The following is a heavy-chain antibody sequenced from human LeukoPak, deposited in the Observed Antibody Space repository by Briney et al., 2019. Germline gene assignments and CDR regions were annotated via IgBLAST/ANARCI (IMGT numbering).Heavy chain of an antibody. V-gene: IGHV3-66*02. Sequence: GGSLKLSCAASGFTVSSNYMSWVRQAPGQGLEWVSVIYSGGSTYYADSVKGRFTISRDNSKNTLYLQMNSLRAEYTAVYYCARTDCRSTSCYYDYWGQGTLVTVSS. J-gene: IGHJ4*02. CDR1: GFTVSSNY. CDR3: ARTDCRSTSCYYDY. D-gene: IGHD2-2*01. CDR2: IYSGGST.